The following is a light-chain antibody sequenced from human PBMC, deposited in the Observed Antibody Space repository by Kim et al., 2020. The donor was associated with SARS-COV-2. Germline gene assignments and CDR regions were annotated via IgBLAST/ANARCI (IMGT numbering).Light chain of an antibody. CDR1: QSVSTT. V-gene: IGKV3-15*01. CDR2: GAS. J-gene: IGKJ1*01. CDR3: QQYNLWPRT. Sequence: EVVMTQSPATLSVSPGERATLSCRASQSVSTTLAWYQHKPGQAPRLLIFGASTRATGIPARFSGSGSGTEFTLTISSLQSEDFAVYYCQQYNLWPRTFGQGTKVDIK.